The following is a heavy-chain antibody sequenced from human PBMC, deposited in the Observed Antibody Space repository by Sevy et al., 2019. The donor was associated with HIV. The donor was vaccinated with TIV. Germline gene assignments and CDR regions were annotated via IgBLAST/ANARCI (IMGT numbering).Heavy chain of an antibody. V-gene: IGHV3-30*02. Sequence: GGSLRLSCAASGFTFSSYGMHWVRQAPGKGLDWVAFIRYDGSNKYYADSVKGRFTISRDNSKNTLYLQMNSLRAEDTAVYYCAKDDFPPKYSYGPRLFDYWGQGTLVTVSS. CDR2: IRYDGSNK. CDR3: AKDDFPPKYSYGPRLFDY. CDR1: GFTFSSYG. J-gene: IGHJ4*02. D-gene: IGHD5-18*01.